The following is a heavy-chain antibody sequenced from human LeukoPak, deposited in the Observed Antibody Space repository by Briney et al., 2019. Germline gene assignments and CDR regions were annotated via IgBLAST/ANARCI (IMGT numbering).Heavy chain of an antibody. CDR1: GLTVSSYS. J-gene: IGHJ4*02. D-gene: IGHD1-26*01. CDR3: ARARASGRSGFDY. V-gene: IGHV3-48*02. CDR2: ISSSSSTI. Sequence: GGSLRLSCAASGLTVSSYSMNWVRQAPGKGLEWVSYISSSSSTIYYADSVKGRFTISRDNAKNSLYLQMNSLRDEDTAVYYCARARASGRSGFDYWGQGTLVTVSS.